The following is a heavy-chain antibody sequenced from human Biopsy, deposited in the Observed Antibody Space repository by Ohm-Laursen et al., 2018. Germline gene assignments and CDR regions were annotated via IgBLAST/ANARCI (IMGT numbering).Heavy chain of an antibody. CDR3: ARGGFFAYSTFDY. CDR2: IKRDGTTT. D-gene: IGHD4-11*01. V-gene: IGHV3-74*01. Sequence: SLRLSCTASGFTFSNYYMHWVRQAHGKGLLWVSRIKRDGTTTDYAESVKGRFTISRDNAKNTLYLQMNSLRAEDTAVYYCARGGFFAYSTFDYWGQGALVTVSS. CDR1: GFTFSNYY. J-gene: IGHJ4*02.